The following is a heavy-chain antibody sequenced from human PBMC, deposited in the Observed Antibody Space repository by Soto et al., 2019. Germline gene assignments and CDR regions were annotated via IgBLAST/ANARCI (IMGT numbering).Heavy chain of an antibody. CDR2: INYSGNT. D-gene: IGHD3-10*01. CDR1: GASSSLYY. CDR3: AREGLVRGASDFGMDV. J-gene: IGHJ6*02. Sequence: QVRLQESGPGLVKPSETLSLTCTVSGASSSLYYWTWVRQPPGKGLGWIGYINYSGNTKYNPSLMSRATMSVDASKDQFSLKLYSVTAADTAVYYCAREGLVRGASDFGMDVWGQGTTVIVSS. V-gene: IGHV4-59*01.